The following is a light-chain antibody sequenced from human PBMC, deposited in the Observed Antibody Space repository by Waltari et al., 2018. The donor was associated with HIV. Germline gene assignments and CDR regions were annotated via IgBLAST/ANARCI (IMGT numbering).Light chain of an antibody. CDR3: SSYTTSSTRV. CDR1: SSDVGAYNH. V-gene: IGLV2-14*03. Sequence: QSPLAQPASVSGSPGQSITVSCTGTSSDVGAYNHVSWYQQHPGKAPKLMVYDVNNRPLGVSDRFSGPKSGNTASLTISGLQAEDEADYYCSSYTTSSTRVFGTGTTVTVL. CDR2: DVN. J-gene: IGLJ1*01.